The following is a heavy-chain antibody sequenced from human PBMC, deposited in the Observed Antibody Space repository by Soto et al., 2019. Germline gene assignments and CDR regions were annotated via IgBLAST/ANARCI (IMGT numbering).Heavy chain of an antibody. D-gene: IGHD3-3*01. J-gene: IGHJ4*02. CDR2: IYPSENT. V-gene: IGHV4-39*07. CDR1: GGSVSSNSYS. CDR3: ARRSVHFDF. Sequence: PSETLTLTCTVSGGSVSSNSYSWGWIRQPPGKGLEWIGPIYPSENTNYNPSLMSRVAISVDTSKNQFSLKLSSVTAADSAVYYCARRSVHFDFWGQGTQVTVSS.